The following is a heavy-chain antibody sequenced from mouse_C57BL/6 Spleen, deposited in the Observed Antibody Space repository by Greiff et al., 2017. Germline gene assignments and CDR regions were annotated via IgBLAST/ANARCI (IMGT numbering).Heavy chain of an antibody. Sequence: VKLQQSGAELVRPGASVTLSCKASGYTFTDYEMHWVKQTPVHGLEWIGAIDPETGGTAYNQKFKGKAILTADKSSSTAYMELRSLTSEDSAVYYCASQVASYYYAMDYWGQGTSVTVSS. CDR1: GYTFTDYE. V-gene: IGHV1-15*01. CDR2: IDPETGGT. J-gene: IGHJ4*01. D-gene: IGHD1-1*02. CDR3: ASQVASYYYAMDY.